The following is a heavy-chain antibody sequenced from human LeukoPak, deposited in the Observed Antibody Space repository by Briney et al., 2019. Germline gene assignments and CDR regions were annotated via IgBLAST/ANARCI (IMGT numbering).Heavy chain of an antibody. CDR3: AREVVPAAILNWFDP. V-gene: IGHV4-4*07. CDR2: IYTSGST. CDR1: GGSISSYY. Sequence: SETLSLTCTVSGGSISSYYWSWIRQPAGKGLEWIGRIYTSGSTNYNPSLKSRVTMSVDTSKNQLSLKLSSVTVADTAVYYCAREVVPAAILNWFDPWGQGTLVTVSS. D-gene: IGHD2-2*01. J-gene: IGHJ5*02.